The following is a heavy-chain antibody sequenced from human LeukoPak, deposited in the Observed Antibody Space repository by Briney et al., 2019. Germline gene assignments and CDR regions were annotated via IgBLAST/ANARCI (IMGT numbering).Heavy chain of an antibody. CDR3: ARARLKLFDP. CDR1: GGSLSSAHG. CDR2: IYHSGST. D-gene: IGHD1-7*01. V-gene: IGHV4-30-2*01. Sequence: PSETLSLTCTVSGGSLSSAHGWSWIRQPPGKGLEWIGYIYHSGSTYYNPSLKSRVTISVDRSKNQFSLKLSSVTAADTAVYYCARARLKLFDPWGQGTLVTVSS. J-gene: IGHJ5*02.